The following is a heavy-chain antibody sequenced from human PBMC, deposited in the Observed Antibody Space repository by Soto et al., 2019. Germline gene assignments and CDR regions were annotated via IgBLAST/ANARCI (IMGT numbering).Heavy chain of an antibody. D-gene: IGHD3-16*01. J-gene: IGHJ4*02. CDR3: ARGNTFGGRYDDY. CDR2: INHSGST. CDR1: GGSFSGYY. V-gene: IGHV4-34*01. Sequence: QVQLQQWGAGLLKPSETLSLTCAVYGGSFSGYYWSWIRQPPGKGLEWIGEINHSGSTNYNPSLKSRVTISVDTSKDQFSLKLSSVTAADTAVYYGARGNTFGGRYDDYWGQGTLVTVSS.